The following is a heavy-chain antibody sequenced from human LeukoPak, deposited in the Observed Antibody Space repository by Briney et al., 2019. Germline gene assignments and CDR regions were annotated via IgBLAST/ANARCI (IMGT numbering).Heavy chain of an antibody. V-gene: IGHV3-66*01. CDR1: GFTVSSNF. CDR3: ARGGVVVAAIDAFDI. D-gene: IGHD2-15*01. Sequence: PGGSLRLSCAASGFTVSSNFMSWVRQAPGKGLEWVSLIYNGGSTYYADSVKGSFTISRDISKNTLFLQLNSLRAEDTAVYYCARGGVVVAAIDAFDIWGQGTLVTVSS. CDR2: IYNGGST. J-gene: IGHJ3*02.